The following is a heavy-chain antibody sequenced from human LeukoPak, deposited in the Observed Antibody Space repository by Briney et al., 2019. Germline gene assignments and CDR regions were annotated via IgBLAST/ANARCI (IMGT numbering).Heavy chain of an antibody. CDR1: GFTFSTYA. D-gene: IGHD2-2*01. J-gene: IGHJ4*02. CDR3: ARDPAVPAAYYFDY. V-gene: IGHV3-21*01. Sequence: GRSLRLSCAASGFTFSTYAMHWVRQAPGKGLEWVSSISSSSSYIYYADSVKGRFTISRDNSKNTLYLQMNSLRAEDTAVYYCARDPAVPAAYYFDYWGQGTLVTVSS. CDR2: ISSSSSYI.